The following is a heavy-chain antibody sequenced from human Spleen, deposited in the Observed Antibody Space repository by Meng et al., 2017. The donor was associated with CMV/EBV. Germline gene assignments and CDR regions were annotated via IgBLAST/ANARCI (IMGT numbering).Heavy chain of an antibody. CDR3: ARQYSYGYAPFDY. V-gene: IGHV1-69*01. Sequence: QVQRGQAGAEVKKPGSSVKVSCKASGGTFSSYAISWVRQAPGQGLEWMGGIIPIFGTANYAQKFQGRVTITADESTSTAYMELSSLRSEDTAVYYCARQYSYGYAPFDYWGQGTLVTVSS. J-gene: IGHJ4*02. D-gene: IGHD5-18*01. CDR1: GGTFSSYA. CDR2: IIPIFGTA.